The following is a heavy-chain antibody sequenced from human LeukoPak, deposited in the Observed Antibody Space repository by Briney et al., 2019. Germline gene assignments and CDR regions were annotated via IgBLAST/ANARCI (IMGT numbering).Heavy chain of an antibody. D-gene: IGHD1-1*01. CDR1: GGSLSAYF. CDR3: ARGTTWSIRPRENYFDY. CDR2: LNHGGST. V-gene: IGHV4-34*01. Sequence: SETLSLTCAVSGGSLSAYFWSWIRQPPGKGVEWVGELNHGGSTNYNPSLQSRGTIPVDTSKNQIHLKWSCVTAEDTAVYYCARGTTWSIRPRENYFDYWGQGTLVTVSS. J-gene: IGHJ4*02.